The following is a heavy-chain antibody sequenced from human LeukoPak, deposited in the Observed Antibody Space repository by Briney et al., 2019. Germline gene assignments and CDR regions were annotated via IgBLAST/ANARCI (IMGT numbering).Heavy chain of an antibody. CDR3: ARLRRCSGGSCYAGFFDAFDI. CDR1: GFMFSNYA. D-gene: IGHD2-15*01. V-gene: IGHV3-21*01. Sequence: GGSLRLSCVASGFMFSNYAMHWVRQAPGKGLEWVSSISGSSSYIYYADSVKGRFTISRDNAKNSLYLQMNSLRAEDTAVYYCARLRRCSGGSCYAGFFDAFDIWGQGTMVTVSS. CDR2: ISGSSSYI. J-gene: IGHJ3*02.